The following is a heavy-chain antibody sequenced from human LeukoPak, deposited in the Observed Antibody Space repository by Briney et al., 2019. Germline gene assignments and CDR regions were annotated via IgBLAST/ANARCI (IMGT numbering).Heavy chain of an antibody. J-gene: IGHJ4*02. V-gene: IGHV3-74*01. CDR2: ITTDETT. Sequence: GGSLRLSCAASGFPFNVAWMHWFRQVPGKGLMWVSRITTDETTTYADSVRGRFSISRDNAKNTVYLQMSSLRVEDTAAYYCAKDWFSTTDYWGQGILVTVSP. CDR3: AKDWFSTTDY. D-gene: IGHD1/OR15-1a*01. CDR1: GFPFNVAW.